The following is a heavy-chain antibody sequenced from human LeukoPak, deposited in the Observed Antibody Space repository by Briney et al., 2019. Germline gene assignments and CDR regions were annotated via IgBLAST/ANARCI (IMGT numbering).Heavy chain of an antibody. CDR2: IYYSGST. D-gene: IGHD2-8*02. CDR3: ARSRWWGLTSYAFDI. Sequence: SETLSLTCTVSGGSISSSSYYWGWIRQPPGKGLEWIGSIYYSGSTYYNPSLKSRVTISVDTSKNQFSLKLSSVTAADTAVYYCARSRWWGLTSYAFDIWGQGTMVTVSS. CDR1: GGSISSSSYY. J-gene: IGHJ3*02. V-gene: IGHV4-39*07.